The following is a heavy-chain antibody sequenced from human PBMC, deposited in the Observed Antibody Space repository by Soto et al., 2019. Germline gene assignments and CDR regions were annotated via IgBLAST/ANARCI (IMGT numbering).Heavy chain of an antibody. Sequence: PGGSLRLSCSASGFAFSTFAMHWVRQAPDKGLHHVSAVSSHGGSTYYADSVKGRFTMSRDNSKSTLFLEMNSLSPEDTGVYYCVKSFVSSITVFSYYYAWDVSGQGTTVTVSS. V-gene: IGHV3-64D*06. J-gene: IGHJ6*02. CDR2: VSSHGGST. D-gene: IGHD3-9*01. CDR1: GFAFSTFA. CDR3: VKSFVSSITVFSYYYAWDV.